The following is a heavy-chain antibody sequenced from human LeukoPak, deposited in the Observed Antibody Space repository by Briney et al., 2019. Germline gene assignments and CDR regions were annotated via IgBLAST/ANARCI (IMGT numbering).Heavy chain of an antibody. J-gene: IGHJ4*02. CDR2: ISSSSSYI. D-gene: IGHD6-19*01. Sequence: GGSLRLSCAASGFTFSSYSMNWVRQAPGKGLEWVSSISSSSSYIYYADSVKGRFTISRDNSKNTLYLQMNSLRAEDTAVYYCATSIAVAGIWREDPYYFDYWGQGTLVTVSS. V-gene: IGHV3-21*04. CDR3: ATSIAVAGIWREDPYYFDY. CDR1: GFTFSSYS.